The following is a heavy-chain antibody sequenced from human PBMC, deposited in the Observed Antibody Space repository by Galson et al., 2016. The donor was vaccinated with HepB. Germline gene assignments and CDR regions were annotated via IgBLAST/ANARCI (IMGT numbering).Heavy chain of an antibody. Sequence: TLSLTCTVSNGSISSGDSYWSWIRQHPGKGLEWIGYIYYTGTTFYNPSLKSRLLMSVDTSKNQFSLRLTSVTAADTATYFCAREAISKIRGVIWGLGMDVWGQGTTVTVSS. CDR3: AREAISKIRGVIWGLGMDV. D-gene: IGHD3-10*01. CDR2: IYYTGTT. CDR1: NGSISSGDSY. V-gene: IGHV4-31*03. J-gene: IGHJ6*02.